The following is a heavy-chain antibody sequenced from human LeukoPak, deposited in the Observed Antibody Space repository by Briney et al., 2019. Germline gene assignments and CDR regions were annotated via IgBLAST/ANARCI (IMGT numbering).Heavy chain of an antibody. V-gene: IGHV3-30*02. CDR3: ARDFNWGFDY. Sequence: PGGSLRLSCAASGFPFSSHGTHWVRQAPGKGLEWVAYIRQEGRDTYYADSVKGRLSISRDDCKYTVNLEMNSLRTEDMAVYYCARDFNWGFDYWGQGTLVSVSS. J-gene: IGHJ4*02. D-gene: IGHD7-27*01. CDR2: IRQEGRDT. CDR1: GFPFSSHG.